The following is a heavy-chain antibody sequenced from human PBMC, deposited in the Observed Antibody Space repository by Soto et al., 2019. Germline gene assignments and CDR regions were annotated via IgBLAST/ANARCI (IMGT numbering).Heavy chain of an antibody. V-gene: IGHV3-23*01. J-gene: IGHJ4*02. CDR3: ALPWGSEDHLDY. D-gene: IGHD7-27*01. CDR1: GFTFSSYA. CDR2: ISGSGGST. Sequence: GGSLRLSCAASGFTFSSYAMSWVRQAPGKGMEWVSAISGSGGSTYYADSVKGRSTISRDNSKNTRYVQMNSLRAEDTAVYDCALPWGSEDHLDYWGKGTLVPFSS.